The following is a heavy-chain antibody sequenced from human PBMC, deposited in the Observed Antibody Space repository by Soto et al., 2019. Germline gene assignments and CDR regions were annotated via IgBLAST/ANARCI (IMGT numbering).Heavy chain of an antibody. Sequence: PSETLSLTCVVSGGSFSTYYYNWIRQSPGTGLEWXGXIXXXGXNXXXPXXXXRVTMSLDTSKNQFSLKLTSVTAADTPVYYCARGGSNDWQVAFDIWGQGTMLTVSS. CDR3: ARGGSNDWQVAFDI. D-gene: IGHD3-9*01. J-gene: IGHJ3*02. V-gene: IGHV4-34*01. CDR2: IXXXGXN. CDR1: GGSFSTYY.